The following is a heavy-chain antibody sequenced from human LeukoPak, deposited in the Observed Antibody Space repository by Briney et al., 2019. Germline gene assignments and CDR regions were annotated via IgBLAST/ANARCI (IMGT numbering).Heavy chain of an antibody. Sequence: GGSLRLSCAASGFTFSSYAMSWVRQAPGKGLEWVSAISGSGGSTYYADSVKGRFTISRDNSKNTLYLQMNSLRAEDTAVYYCATHIVVVIAPNDYWGQGTLVTVSS. CDR1: GFTFSSYA. D-gene: IGHD2-21*01. V-gene: IGHV3-23*01. CDR3: ATHIVVVIAPNDY. CDR2: ISGSGGST. J-gene: IGHJ4*02.